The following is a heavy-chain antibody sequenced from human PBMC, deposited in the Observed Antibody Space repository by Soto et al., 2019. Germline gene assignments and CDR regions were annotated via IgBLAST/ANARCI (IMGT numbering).Heavy chain of an antibody. J-gene: IGHJ6*02. Sequence: QVQLVQSGAEVKKPGASVKVSCKASGYTFTGYYMHWVRQAPGQGLEWMGWINPNSGGTNYAQKFQGWVTMTRDTSISTAYMELSRLRSDDTAVYYCARDANSNYYPYYYYGMDVWGQGTTVTVSS. CDR1: GYTFTGYY. D-gene: IGHD4-4*01. CDR2: INPNSGGT. V-gene: IGHV1-2*04. CDR3: ARDANSNYYPYYYYGMDV.